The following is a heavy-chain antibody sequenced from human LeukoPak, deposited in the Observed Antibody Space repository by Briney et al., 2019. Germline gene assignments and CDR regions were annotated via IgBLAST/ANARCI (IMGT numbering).Heavy chain of an antibody. CDR1: GGSFSGYY. J-gene: IGHJ6*03. Sequence: PSETLSLTCAVYGGSFSGYYWSWIRQPPGKGLEWIGEINHSGSTNYNPSLKSRVTISVDTSKNQFSLKLSSVTAADTAVYYCAREITGTSGYYYYYYMDVWGKGTTVTVSS. V-gene: IGHV4-34*01. CDR3: AREITGTSGYYYYYYMDV. D-gene: IGHD1-7*01. CDR2: INHSGST.